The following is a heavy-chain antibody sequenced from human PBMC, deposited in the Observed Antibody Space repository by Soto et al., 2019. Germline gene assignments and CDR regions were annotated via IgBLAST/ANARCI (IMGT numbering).Heavy chain of an antibody. D-gene: IGHD3-3*01. Sequence: SDTLSLTCAVSGDSITSVGYSWSWIRQPPGKALEWIGYIYHTGTTYYTAALKSRVTISLDRSKNRISLSLNSVTAADTAVYYCAATVFGEYSHYALDVWGQGTTVTVS. CDR2: IYHTGTT. CDR3: AATVFGEYSHYALDV. V-gene: IGHV4-30-2*01. J-gene: IGHJ6*02. CDR1: GDSITSVGYS.